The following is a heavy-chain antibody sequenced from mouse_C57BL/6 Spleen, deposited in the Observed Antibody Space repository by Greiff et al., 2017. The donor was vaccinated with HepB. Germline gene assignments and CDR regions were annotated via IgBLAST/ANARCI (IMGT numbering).Heavy chain of an antibody. D-gene: IGHD3-2*02. CDR1: GYAFSSYW. J-gene: IGHJ3*01. V-gene: IGHV1-80*01. Sequence: QVQLQQSGAELVKPGASVKISCKASGYAFSSYWMNWVKQRPGKGLEWIGQIYPGDGDTNYNGKFKGKATLTADKSSSTAYMQLSSLTSEDSAVYFCAPLDSSGQAWFAYWGQGTLVTVSA. CDR2: IYPGDGDT. CDR3: APLDSSGQAWFAY.